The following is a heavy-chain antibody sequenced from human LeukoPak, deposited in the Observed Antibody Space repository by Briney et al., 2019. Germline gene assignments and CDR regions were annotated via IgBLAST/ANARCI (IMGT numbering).Heavy chain of an antibody. D-gene: IGHD3-22*01. V-gene: IGHV3-73*01. CDR1: GFTFSGSA. Sequence: GGSLRLSCAASGFTFSGSAMHWVRQASGKGLEWVGRIRSKANSYATAYAASVKGRFTISRDDSKNTAYLQMNSLKTEDTAVYYCTSSYYYDSSGYYSYHWYFDLWGRGTLVTVSS. J-gene: IGHJ2*01. CDR2: IRSKANSYAT. CDR3: TSSYYYDSSGYYSYHWYFDL.